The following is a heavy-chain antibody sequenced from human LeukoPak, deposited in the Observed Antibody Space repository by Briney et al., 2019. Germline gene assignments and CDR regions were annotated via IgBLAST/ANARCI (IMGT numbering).Heavy chain of an antibody. Sequence: ASVKVSCKASGYTFTSYDINWVRQATGQGLEWMGWMNPNSGNTGFAQKFQGRVTMTRNTSISTAYMELSSLRSEDTAVYYCARGPQGYCSSTSCYRRSMIDPWGQGTLVTVSS. CDR1: GYTFTSYD. D-gene: IGHD2-2*02. J-gene: IGHJ5*02. CDR3: ARGPQGYCSSTSCYRRSMIDP. V-gene: IGHV1-8*01. CDR2: MNPNSGNT.